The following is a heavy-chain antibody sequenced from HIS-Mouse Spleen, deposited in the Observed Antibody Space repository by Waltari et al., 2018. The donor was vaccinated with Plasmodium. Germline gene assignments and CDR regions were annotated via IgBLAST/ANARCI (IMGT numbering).Heavy chain of an antibody. D-gene: IGHD3-3*01. J-gene: IGHJ2*01. V-gene: IGHV4-34*01. CDR3: ARVTSSGVYWYFDL. Sequence: QVQLQQWGAGLLKPSETLSLTCAVYGGSFSGYYWSWIRQPPGKGLEWIGEIKHSGSTNYNPYLKSRVTISVDTSKNQFSLKLSSVAAADTAVYYCARVTSSGVYWYFDLWGRGTLVTVSS. CDR2: IKHSGST. CDR1: GGSFSGYY.